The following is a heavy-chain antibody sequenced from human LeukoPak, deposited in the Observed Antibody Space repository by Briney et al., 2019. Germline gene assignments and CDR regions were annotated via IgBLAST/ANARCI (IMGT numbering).Heavy chain of an antibody. CDR1: GGSVRTYY. CDR3: ASGYDRSGKHAFDI. V-gene: IGHV4-59*02. J-gene: IGHJ3*02. CDR2: IYYSGST. Sequence: SETLSLTCTVSGGSVRTYYWSWIRQPPGKGLEWIGYIYYSGSTNYKSSLKSRVTISVDTSKNQYSLKLSSVTAADTAVYYCASGYDRSGKHAFDIWGQGAMVTVSS. D-gene: IGHD3-22*01.